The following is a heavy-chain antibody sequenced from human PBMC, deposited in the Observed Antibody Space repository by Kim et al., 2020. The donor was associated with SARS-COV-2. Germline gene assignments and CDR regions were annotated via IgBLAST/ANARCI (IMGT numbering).Heavy chain of an antibody. J-gene: IGHJ4*02. CDR1: GFMFSSNA. V-gene: IGHV3-23*01. Sequence: GGSLRLSCAASGFMFSSNAMNWVRQAPGKGLEWVSGIGGDEQTYYADSVNGRFTISRDNSRNTLYLQMNSLRAADTAIYYWAKDLWGFSANDYWGKGTLV. CDR2: IGGDEQT. D-gene: IGHD3-3*01. CDR3: AKDLWGFSANDY.